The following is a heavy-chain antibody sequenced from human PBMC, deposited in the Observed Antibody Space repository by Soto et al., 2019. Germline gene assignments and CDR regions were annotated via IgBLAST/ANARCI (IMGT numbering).Heavy chain of an antibody. V-gene: IGHV1-18*01. CDR1: GYTFTSYG. Sequence: QVQLVQSGAEVKKPGASVKVSCKASGYTFTSYGISWVRQAPGQGLEWMGWISTYNGNTKYAQKLQGRXXMXTXXSTSTAYRELRSLRSDDTAVFYCAREMVRGVGSDYWGQGTLVTVSS. D-gene: IGHD3-10*01. J-gene: IGHJ4*02. CDR3: AREMVRGVGSDY. CDR2: ISTYNGNT.